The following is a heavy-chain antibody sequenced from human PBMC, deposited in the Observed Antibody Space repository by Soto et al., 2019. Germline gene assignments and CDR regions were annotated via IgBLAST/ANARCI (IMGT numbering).Heavy chain of an antibody. J-gene: IGHJ6*01. V-gene: IGHV1-58*01. Sequence: GASVKVSCKASGFTFTSSAVQWVRQARGQRLEWIGWIVVGSGNTNYAQKFQERVTITRDMSTSTAYMELSSLRSEDTAVYYCAADSSLRFLEWTPATAYYYGIDVRERETTVTVSS. CDR3: AADSSLRFLEWTPATAYYYGIDV. CDR2: IVVGSGNT. CDR1: GFTFTSSA. D-gene: IGHD3-3*01.